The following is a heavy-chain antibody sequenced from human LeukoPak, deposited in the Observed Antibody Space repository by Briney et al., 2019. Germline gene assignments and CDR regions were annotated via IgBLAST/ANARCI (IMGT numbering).Heavy chain of an antibody. Sequence: GGSLRLSCAASGFTDSFSSYGMSWVRQAPGKGLVWVSAISGSGDSTYYADSVKGQLTISRDNSKNTLNLQMSSLRAEGTSVYYCAKESSMRAPAGSGFDNWGQGTLVTVSS. CDR2: ISGSGDST. V-gene: IGHV3-23*01. J-gene: IGHJ4*01. CDR1: GFTDSFSSYG. D-gene: IGHD6-13*01. CDR3: AKESSMRAPAGSGFDN.